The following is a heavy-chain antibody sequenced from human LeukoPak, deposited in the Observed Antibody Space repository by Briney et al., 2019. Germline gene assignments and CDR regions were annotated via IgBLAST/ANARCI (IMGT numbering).Heavy chain of an antibody. Sequence: PSETLSLTCTVSGGSISSYYWSWIRQPPGKGLEWIGYIYYSGSTNYNPSLKSRVTISVDTSKNQFSLKLSSVTAADTAVYYCARLGYYDSRAVGGAFDIWGQGTMVTVSS. J-gene: IGHJ3*02. CDR1: GGSISSYY. CDR3: ARLGYYDSRAVGGAFDI. V-gene: IGHV4-59*08. D-gene: IGHD3-22*01. CDR2: IYYSGST.